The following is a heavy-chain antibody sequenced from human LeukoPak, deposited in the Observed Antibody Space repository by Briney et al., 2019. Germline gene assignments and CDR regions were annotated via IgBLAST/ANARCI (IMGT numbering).Heavy chain of an antibody. CDR2: ISHDGNNK. V-gene: IGHV3-30*18. CDR3: AKDLRRRYYFGSGSRGGTFDI. Sequence: PGGSLRLSCAASGFTFSSYGMHWVRQAPGKGLEGVAIISHDGNNKYYVGSVKGRFTISRDNSKNTLYLQMNSLRAEDTAVYYCAKDLRRRYYFGSGSRGGTFDIWGQGTMVTVSS. D-gene: IGHD3-10*01. CDR1: GFTFSSYG. J-gene: IGHJ3*02.